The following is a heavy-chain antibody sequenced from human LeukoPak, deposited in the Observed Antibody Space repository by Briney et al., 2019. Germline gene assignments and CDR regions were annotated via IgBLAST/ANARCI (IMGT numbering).Heavy chain of an antibody. J-gene: IGHJ3*02. CDR3: ARASYGSGSYYAFDI. V-gene: IGHV4-59*08. D-gene: IGHD3-10*01. CDR1: GGSISSYY. Sequence: SETLSLTCTVSGGSISSYYWSWIRQPPGKGLEWIGYIYYSGSTNYNPSLKSRVTISVDTSKNQFSLKLSSVTAADTAVYYCARASYGSGSYYAFDIWGQGTMVTVSS. CDR2: IYYSGST.